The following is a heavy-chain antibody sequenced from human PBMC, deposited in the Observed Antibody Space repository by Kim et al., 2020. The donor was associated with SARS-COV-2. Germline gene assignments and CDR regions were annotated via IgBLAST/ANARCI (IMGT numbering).Heavy chain of an antibody. CDR1: GGSISSYY. D-gene: IGHD3-10*01. J-gene: IGHJ2*01. CDR3: ARDHANGSGSYYPAWYFDL. CDR2: IYYSGST. Sequence: SETLSLTCTVSGGSISSYYWSWIRQPPGKGLEWIGYIYYSGSTNYNPSLKSRVTISVDTSKNQFSLKLSSVTAADTAVYYCARDHANGSGSYYPAWYFDL. V-gene: IGHV4-59*01.